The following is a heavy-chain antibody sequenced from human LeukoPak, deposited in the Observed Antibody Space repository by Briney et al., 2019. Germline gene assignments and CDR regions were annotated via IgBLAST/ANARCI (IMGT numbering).Heavy chain of an antibody. CDR1: GFTFSGYA. D-gene: IGHD3-10*01. CDR2: ISGSGGST. V-gene: IGHV3-23*01. CDR3: AKEVSGGFYAPFDY. Sequence: SGRSLRLSCAASGFTFSGYAMSWVRQAPGKGLEWVSAISGSGGSTYYADSVKGRFTISRDNSKNTLYLQMNSLRAEDTAVYYCAKEVSGGFYAPFDYWGQGTLVTASS. J-gene: IGHJ4*02.